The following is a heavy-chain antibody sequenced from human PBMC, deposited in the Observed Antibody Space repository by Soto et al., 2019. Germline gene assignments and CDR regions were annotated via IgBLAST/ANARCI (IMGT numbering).Heavy chain of an antibody. D-gene: IGHD6-13*01. CDR3: AREGYSSRWNPIDY. CDR2: IYSSGST. V-gene: IGHV4-59*01. J-gene: IGHJ4*02. Sequence: QVQLQESGPGLVKPSETLSLTCTVSGGSISFYYWSWIRQPPGKGLEWIAYIYSSGSTKYNPSHKSRVTISVDTSKNQLSLKLSSVTAADTAVYYCAREGYSSRWNPIDYWGQGTQVTVSS. CDR1: GGSISFYY.